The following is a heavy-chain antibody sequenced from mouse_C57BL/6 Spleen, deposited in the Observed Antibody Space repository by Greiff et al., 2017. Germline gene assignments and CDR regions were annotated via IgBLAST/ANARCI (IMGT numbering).Heavy chain of an antibody. Sequence: QVQLQESGAELVKPGASVKISCKASGYAFSSYWMNWVKQRPGKGLEWIGQIYPGDGDTNYNGKFKGKATLTADKSSSTAYMQLSSLTSEDSAVYFCARGGLLRRYFDVWGTGTTVTVSS. V-gene: IGHV1-80*01. J-gene: IGHJ1*03. CDR2: IYPGDGDT. CDR3: ARGGLLRRYFDV. CDR1: GYAFSSYW. D-gene: IGHD1-1*01.